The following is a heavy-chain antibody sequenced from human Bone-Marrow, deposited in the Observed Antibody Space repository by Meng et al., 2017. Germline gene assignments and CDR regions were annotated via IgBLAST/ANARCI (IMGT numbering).Heavy chain of an antibody. CDR1: VASVSLGYL. CDR2: IHHSGTT. Sequence: VQLEESVPGMVKPLGPPSPTRGVSVASVSLGYLCTWFRQPPGQGLEWIGEIHHSGTTNYNPSLRSRVAISVDTSKNQFSLRLTSVTAADPAVYYCAASPGWWRIDSWGQGTLVTVSS. D-gene: IGHD6-19*01. CDR3: AASPGWWRIDS. J-gene: IGHJ4*02. V-gene: IGHV4-4*02.